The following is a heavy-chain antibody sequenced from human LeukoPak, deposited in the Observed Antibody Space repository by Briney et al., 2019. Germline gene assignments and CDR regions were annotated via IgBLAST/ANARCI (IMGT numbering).Heavy chain of an antibody. CDR2: INHSGST. D-gene: IGHD2-2*01. V-gene: IGHV4-34*01. CDR3: ARGYCSSTSCLYYFDY. Sequence: PSETLSLTCTVSGGSISGYYWSLIRQPPGKGLEWIGEINHSGSTNYNPSLKSRVTISVDTSKNQFSLKLSSVTAADTAVYYCARGYCSSTSCLYYFDYWGQGTLVTVSS. J-gene: IGHJ4*02. CDR1: GGSISGYY.